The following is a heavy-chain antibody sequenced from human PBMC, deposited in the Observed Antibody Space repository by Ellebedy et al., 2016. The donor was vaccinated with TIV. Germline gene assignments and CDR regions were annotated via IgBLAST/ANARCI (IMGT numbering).Heavy chain of an antibody. CDR2: IKSETDGATT. CDR1: GCTFSRAW. D-gene: IGHD2-8*02. V-gene: IGHV3-15*01. CDR3: VTGDNFWWDY. J-gene: IGHJ4*02. Sequence: GESLKISCAASGCTFSRAWMNWVRQAPGKGLEWMGSIKSETDGATTDYAAPVKGRFTVSRDDSKNTFHLQMNSLEPEDKSGYHCVTGDNFWWDYWGQGTLVTVSS.